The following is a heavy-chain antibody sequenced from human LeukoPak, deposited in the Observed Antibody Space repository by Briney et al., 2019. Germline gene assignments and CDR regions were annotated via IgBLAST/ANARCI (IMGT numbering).Heavy chain of an antibody. CDR2: IIPIFGTA. J-gene: IGHJ4*02. D-gene: IGHD5-18*01. CDR1: GGTFSSYA. V-gene: IGHV1-69*01. CDR3: ARAGGTRGYSYGFDY. Sequence: VASVKVSCKASGGTFSSYAISWVRQAPGQGLEWMGGIIPIFGTANYAQKFRGRVTITADESTSTAYMELSSLRSEDTAVYYCARAGGTRGYSYGFDYWGQGTLVTVSS.